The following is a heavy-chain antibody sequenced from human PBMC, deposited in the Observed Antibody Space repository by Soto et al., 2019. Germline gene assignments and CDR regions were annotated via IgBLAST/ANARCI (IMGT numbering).Heavy chain of an antibody. J-gene: IGHJ2*01. CDR3: ARDLLAVAGTRYFDL. D-gene: IGHD6-19*01. CDR1: GGSISSGGYY. Sequence: QVQLQESGPGLVKPSQTLSLTCTVSGGSISSGGYYWSWIRQHPGKGLEWIGYIYYSGSTYYNPSLKCRVTIXXDXSXXQFSLKLSSVTAADTAVYYCARDLLAVAGTRYFDLWGRGTLVTVSS. CDR2: IYYSGST. V-gene: IGHV4-31*03.